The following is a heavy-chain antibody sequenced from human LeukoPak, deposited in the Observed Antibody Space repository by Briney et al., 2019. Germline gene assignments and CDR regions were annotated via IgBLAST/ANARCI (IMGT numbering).Heavy chain of an antibody. CDR1: GGSISSNSYY. CDR2: IYYSGST. J-gene: IGHJ6*03. V-gene: IGHV4-39*07. D-gene: IGHD1-26*01. CDR3: ARVVKGGSGFLGGYYMDV. Sequence: SETLSLTCAVSGGSISSNSYYWGWIRQPPGKGLEWIGSIYYSGSTYYNPSLKSRVTILVDTSKNQFSLNLNSVTAADTAVYYCARVVKGGSGFLGGYYMDVWGKGTTVTVSS.